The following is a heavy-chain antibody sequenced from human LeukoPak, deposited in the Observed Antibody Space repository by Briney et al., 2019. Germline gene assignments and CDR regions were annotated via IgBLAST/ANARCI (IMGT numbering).Heavy chain of an antibody. D-gene: IGHD1-14*01. Sequence: PGGSLRLSCAASGFTFSNYAMSWIRQPPGKGLEWIGEINHSGSTNYNPSLKSRVTISVDTSKNQFSLKLSSVTAADTAVYYCASPHNAGAFDIWGQGTMVTVSS. V-gene: IGHV4-34*01. CDR1: GFTFSNYA. CDR2: INHSGST. CDR3: ASPHNAGAFDI. J-gene: IGHJ3*02.